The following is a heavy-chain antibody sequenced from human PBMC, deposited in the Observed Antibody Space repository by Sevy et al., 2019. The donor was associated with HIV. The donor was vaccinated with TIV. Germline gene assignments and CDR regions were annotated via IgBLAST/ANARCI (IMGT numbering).Heavy chain of an antibody. V-gene: IGHV1-18*01. CDR3: ARKSGSWDY. Sequence: ASVKVSCKASGYTFTSYGITWVRQAPGQGLEWMGWISAYNGNTNYAQRFQGRVTMTTETSTSTAYMELRSLRFDDTAVYYCARKSGSWDYWGRGTLVTVSS. CDR2: ISAYNGNT. J-gene: IGHJ4*02. CDR1: GYTFTSYG. D-gene: IGHD1-26*01.